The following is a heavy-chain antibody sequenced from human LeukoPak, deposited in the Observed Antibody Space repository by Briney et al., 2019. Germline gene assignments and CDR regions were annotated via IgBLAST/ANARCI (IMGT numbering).Heavy chain of an antibody. V-gene: IGHV3-11*01. J-gene: IGHJ4*02. CDR1: AFSLGDYY. CDR2: ISFIVAIT. D-gene: IGHD3-9*01. Sequence: GRCLRPSCALAAFSLGDYYTSWIRQAPRGRLGWVSSISFIVAITSYTGSVKGRFTIARAHAKNSPSLQIASLPPQDPAGSSWAKAGGSYFLPFDYWGRGTLATVSS. CDR3: AKAGGSYFLPFDY.